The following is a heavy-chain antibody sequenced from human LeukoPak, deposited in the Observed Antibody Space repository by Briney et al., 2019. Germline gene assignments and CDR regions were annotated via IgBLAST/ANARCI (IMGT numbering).Heavy chain of an antibody. Sequence: SETLSLTRTVSGGSINNYYWSWIRHSPGKELEWIACLYSGGSTYYSPSLKSRVTMSVDTSKNQFSLKLTSVTTADTATYYCARGEATWPPGSEYFQHWGLGTLVTVSS. CDR1: GGSINNYY. D-gene: IGHD3-16*01. V-gene: IGHV4-59*01. CDR2: LYSGGST. CDR3: ARGEATWPPGSEYFQH. J-gene: IGHJ1*01.